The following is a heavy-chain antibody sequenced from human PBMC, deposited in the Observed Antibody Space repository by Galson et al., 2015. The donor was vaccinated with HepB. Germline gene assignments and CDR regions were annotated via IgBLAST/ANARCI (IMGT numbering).Heavy chain of an antibody. CDR1: GFNFRNYV. Sequence: SLRLSCAASGFNFRNYVMNWVRQAPGKGLEWVAIISQDGSEKYYKDSVRGRFAISRDNSNNTLYLHMSSLRPGDTAMYYCTKERYSIFGVTLVADSGMDVWGQGTTVSVSS. V-gene: IGHV3-30*18. D-gene: IGHD3-3*01. CDR3: TKERYSIFGVTLVADSGMDV. J-gene: IGHJ6*02. CDR2: ISQDGSEK.